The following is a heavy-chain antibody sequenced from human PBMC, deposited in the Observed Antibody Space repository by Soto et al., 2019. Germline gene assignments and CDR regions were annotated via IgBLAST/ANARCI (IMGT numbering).Heavy chain of an antibody. J-gene: IGHJ6*02. CDR3: ARNMDYYYGRGSGNGHGV. CDR2: INPKVGDT. V-gene: IGHV1-2*02. Sequence: QVQLGQSGAEVKEPGDSVRVSCEASGYTFTAYHIHWVRQAPGQGLEWMGWINPKVGDTTYAQDFQGRVSMTRDMSIRTVYMELSRLTSDDTDIYYCARNMDYYYGRGSGNGHGVWGQGTTVTVFS. D-gene: IGHD3-10*02. CDR1: GYTFTAYH.